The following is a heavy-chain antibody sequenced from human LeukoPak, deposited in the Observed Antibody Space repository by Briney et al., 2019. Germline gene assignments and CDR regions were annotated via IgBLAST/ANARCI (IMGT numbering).Heavy chain of an antibody. J-gene: IGHJ4*02. V-gene: IGHV3-74*01. CDR2: INRDGSST. D-gene: IGHD1/OR15-1a*01. CDR1: GFTFSSYW. Sequence: GWALRLNCPASGFTFSSYWMHWVHQAPGKGLLWVSRINRDGSSTTYADSVKGRVTISRDNTKNTVYLQMKSLRAEDTAVYYCARGRLWNIDYWGQGTLVTVSS. CDR3: ARGRLWNIDY.